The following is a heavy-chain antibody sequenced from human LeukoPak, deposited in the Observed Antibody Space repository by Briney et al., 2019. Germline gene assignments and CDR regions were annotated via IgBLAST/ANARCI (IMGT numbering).Heavy chain of an antibody. J-gene: IGHJ4*02. CDR1: GFTFSSYG. Sequence: GGSLRLSCAASGFTFSSYGMHWVRQAPGKGLEWVAVISYDGSNKYYADSVKGRFTISRDNSKNTLYLQMNSLRAEDTAVYYCAKDRVGALVNYYFDYWGQGTLVTVSS. V-gene: IGHV3-30*18. CDR3: AKDRVGALVNYYFDY. CDR2: ISYDGSNK. D-gene: IGHD1-26*01.